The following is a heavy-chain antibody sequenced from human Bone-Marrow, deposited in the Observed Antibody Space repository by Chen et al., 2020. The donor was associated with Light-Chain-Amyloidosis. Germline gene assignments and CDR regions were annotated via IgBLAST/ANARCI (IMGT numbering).Heavy chain of an antibody. Sequence: EQSGPEVKKPGESLKISCKGSGYTFPNYGIGWVRQMPGKGLEWLGVIYPDDSDARYSPSFEGQVTISADKSITTAYLQWRSLKASDTAMYYCARRRDGYNFDYWGQGTLVTVSS. D-gene: IGHD5-12*01. CDR1: GYTFPNYG. CDR3: ARRRDGYNFDY. J-gene: IGHJ4*02. CDR2: IYPDDSDA. V-gene: IGHV5-51*01.